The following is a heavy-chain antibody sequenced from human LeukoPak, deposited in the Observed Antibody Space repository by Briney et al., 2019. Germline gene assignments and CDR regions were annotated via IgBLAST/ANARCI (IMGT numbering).Heavy chain of an antibody. CDR1: GGSISSSSYY. Sequence: PSETLSLTCTVSGGSISSSSYYWGWIRQPPGKGLEWIGSIYYSGSTYYNPSLKSRVTISVDTPKNQFSLKLSSVTAADTAVYYCARGTYYDFWSGLHNWFDPWGQGTLVTVSS. D-gene: IGHD3-3*01. CDR3: ARGTYYDFWSGLHNWFDP. V-gene: IGHV4-39*07. CDR2: IYYSGST. J-gene: IGHJ5*02.